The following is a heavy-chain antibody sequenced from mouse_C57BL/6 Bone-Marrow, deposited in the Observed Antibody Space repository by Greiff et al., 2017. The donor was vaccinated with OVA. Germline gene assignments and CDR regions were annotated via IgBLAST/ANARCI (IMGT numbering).Heavy chain of an antibody. CDR1: GYTFTSYW. Sequence: QVQLQQPGAELVRPGTSVKLSCKASGYTFTSYWMHWVKQRPGQGLEWIGVIDPSDSYTNYNQKFKGKATLTVDTSSSTAYMQLSSLTSEDSAVYYCARRGANWGFAYWGQGTLVTVSA. CDR3: ARRGANWGFAY. D-gene: IGHD4-1*01. CDR2: IDPSDSYT. J-gene: IGHJ3*01. V-gene: IGHV1-59*01.